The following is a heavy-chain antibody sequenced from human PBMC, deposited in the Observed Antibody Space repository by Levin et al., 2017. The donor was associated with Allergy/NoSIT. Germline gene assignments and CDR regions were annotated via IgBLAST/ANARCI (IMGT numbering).Heavy chain of an antibody. CDR2: IYYSGST. V-gene: IGHV4-39*01. CDR3: ARLRYDYFSGSYYYFDY. J-gene: IGHJ4*02. CDR1: GGSISISTYY. D-gene: IGHD3-10*01. Sequence: SETLSLTCTVSGGSISISTYYWGWIRQPPGKGLEWIWSIYYSGSTYYNPSLKSPVTISVDTSKNQFSLKLSSVTAADTAVYFCARLRYDYFSGSYYYFDYWGQGTLVTVSS.